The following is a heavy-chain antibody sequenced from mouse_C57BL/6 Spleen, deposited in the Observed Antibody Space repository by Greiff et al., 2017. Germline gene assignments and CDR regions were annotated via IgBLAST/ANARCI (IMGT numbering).Heavy chain of an antibody. CDR3: ARPYYCSKRWYFDV. CDR1: GFSLTSYG. CDR2: LWGAGST. V-gene: IGHV2-3*01. D-gene: IGHD1-1*01. J-gene: IGHJ1*03. Sequence: VQLQQSGPGLVAPSQSLSIPCTVSGFSLTSYGVSWVRQPPGKGLEWLGVLWGAGSTNYHSALLSSLSLCKDNSKSQVFLTLNSLQTDDTATYYCARPYYCSKRWYFDVWGTGTTVTVSS.